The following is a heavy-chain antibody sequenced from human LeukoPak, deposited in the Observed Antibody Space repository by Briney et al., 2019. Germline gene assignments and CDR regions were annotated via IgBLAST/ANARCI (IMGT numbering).Heavy chain of an antibody. D-gene: IGHD2-2*01. V-gene: IGHV5-51*01. CDR3: ARHPVGSYCSSTSCYGGMDV. CDR2: IYPGDSDT. CDR1: GYSFTSYW. J-gene: IGHJ6*02. Sequence: GESLKISCKGSGYSFTSYWIGWVRQMPGKGLEWMGIIYPGDSDTRYSPSFQGQVTISADKSISTAYLQWSSLKASDTAMYYRARHPVGSYCSSTSCYGGMDVWGQGTTVTVSS.